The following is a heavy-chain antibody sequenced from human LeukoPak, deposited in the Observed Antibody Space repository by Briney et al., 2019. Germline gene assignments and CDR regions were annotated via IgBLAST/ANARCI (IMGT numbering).Heavy chain of an antibody. D-gene: IGHD3-22*01. J-gene: IGHJ3*02. CDR1: GFTFSSYG. V-gene: IGHV3-30*18. Sequence: GGSLRLSCAASGFTFSSYGMHWVRQAPGKGLEWVAVISYDGSNKYYADSVKGRFTISRDNSKNTLYLQMNSLRAEDTAVYYCAKNGDYYDSSGAPGGAFDIWGQGTMVTASS. CDR3: AKNGDYYDSSGAPGGAFDI. CDR2: ISYDGSNK.